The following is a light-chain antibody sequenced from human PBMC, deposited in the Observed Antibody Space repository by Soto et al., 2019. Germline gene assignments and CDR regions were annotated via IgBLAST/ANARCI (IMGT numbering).Light chain of an antibody. J-gene: IGLJ1*01. CDR1: SSNIGSNA. CDR3: AGWDDSLNGYV. V-gene: IGLV1-44*01. CDR2: NNN. Sequence: QAVVTQPPSASGTPGQRVNMSCSGSSSNIGSNAVNWYQHLPGTAPKLLMYNNNQRPSGVPDRFSASKSGTSASLAISGLQSEDEADYYCAGWDDSLNGYVFGTGTKVTVL.